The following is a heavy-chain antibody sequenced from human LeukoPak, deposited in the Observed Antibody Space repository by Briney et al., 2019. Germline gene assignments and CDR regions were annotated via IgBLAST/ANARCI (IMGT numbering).Heavy chain of an antibody. CDR2: ISSSSSYI. J-gene: IGHJ4*02. V-gene: IGHV3-21*01. CDR3: ARDTVAVAGGFDY. D-gene: IGHD6-19*01. Sequence: PGGSLRLSCAASGFTFSSHSMNWVRQAPGKGLEWVSSISSSSSYIYYADSVKGRFTISRDNAKNSLYLQMNSLRAEDTAVYYCARDTVAVAGGFDYWGQGTLVTVSS. CDR1: GFTFSSHS.